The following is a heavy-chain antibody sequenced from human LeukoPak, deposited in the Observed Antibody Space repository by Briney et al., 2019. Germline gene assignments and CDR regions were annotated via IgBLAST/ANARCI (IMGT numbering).Heavy chain of an antibody. CDR2: IIPILGIA. Sequence: SVKVSCKASGGTFSSYAISWVRQAPGQGLEWMGRIIPILGIANYAQKFQGRVTITADKSTSTAFMELSSLRSEDTAVYYCARGGVVAATLDYWGQGTLVTVSS. D-gene: IGHD2-15*01. V-gene: IGHV1-69*04. CDR1: GGTFSSYA. J-gene: IGHJ4*02. CDR3: ARGGVVAATLDY.